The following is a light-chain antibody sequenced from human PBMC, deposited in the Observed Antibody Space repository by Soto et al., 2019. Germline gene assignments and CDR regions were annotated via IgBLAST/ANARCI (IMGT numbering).Light chain of an antibody. Sequence: QSALTQPPSASGSPGQSVTISCTGTSSDVGGFNFVPWYQHHPGKAPKLMIYEVTKRPSGVPDRFSGSKSANTASLTVSGLQAEDEADYYCSSYAGGNNWVFGGGTQLTVL. J-gene: IGLJ3*02. CDR3: SSYAGGNNWV. CDR1: SSDVGGFNF. V-gene: IGLV2-8*01. CDR2: EVT.